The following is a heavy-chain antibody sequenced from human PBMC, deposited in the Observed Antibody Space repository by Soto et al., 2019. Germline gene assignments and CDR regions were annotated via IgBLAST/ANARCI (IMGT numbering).Heavy chain of an antibody. D-gene: IGHD2-15*01. CDR1: GFTFSSYS. J-gene: IGHJ6*02. V-gene: IGHV3-48*02. CDR3: ARRDRGRGSDYYGMDV. Sequence: GGSLRLSWAASGFTFSSYSMNWVRHAPGKGLEWGSYISSCSSTIYYADSVEGRFTISRDNAKSSLYLQINSLRDEDTAVYYCARRDRGRGSDYYGMDVGGQGTTGTVAS. CDR2: ISSCSSTI.